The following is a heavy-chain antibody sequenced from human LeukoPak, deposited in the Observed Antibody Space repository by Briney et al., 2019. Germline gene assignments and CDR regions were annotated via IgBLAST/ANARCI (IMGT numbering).Heavy chain of an antibody. CDR1: GYTFTSYD. J-gene: IGHJ4*02. CDR3: ARMRRHYYGSGSYYPFYY. CDR2: MNPNSGNT. V-gene: IGHV1-8*01. Sequence: ASVKVSCKASGYTFTSYDINWVRQATGQGLEWMGWMNPNSGNTGYAQKFQGRVTMTRNTSISTAYMELSSLRSEDTAVHYCARMRRHYYGSGSYYPFYYWGQGTLVTVSS. D-gene: IGHD3-10*01.